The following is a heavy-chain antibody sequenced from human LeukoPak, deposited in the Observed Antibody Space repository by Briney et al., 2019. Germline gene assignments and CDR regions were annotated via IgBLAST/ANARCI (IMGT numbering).Heavy chain of an antibody. V-gene: IGHV1-69*13. CDR2: IIPIFGTP. CDR1: GGTVTTYT. D-gene: IGHD3-10*01. CDR3: AYSFGSMRYYYYGMDV. J-gene: IGHJ6*02. Sequence: SVKVSCKASGGTVTTYTLTWVRQAPGQGLEWMGGIIPIFGTPNYAQKFQGRVTVTADESTSTAYMELSSLRSEDTAVYYCAYSFGSMRYYYYGMDVWGQGTTVTVSS.